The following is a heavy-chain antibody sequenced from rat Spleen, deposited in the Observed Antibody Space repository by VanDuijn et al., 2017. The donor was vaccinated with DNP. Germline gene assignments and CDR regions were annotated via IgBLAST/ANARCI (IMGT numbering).Heavy chain of an antibody. Sequence: EVQLQESGPGLVKPSQSLYLTFSVTGYSITRNYWAWIRKFPGNKMEWMGYISYSGSTSYNPSLKSRISITRDTSKNQFFLQLNSVTTEDTATYYCARWLPVYKNYFDYWGQGVMVTVSS. CDR2: ISYSGST. J-gene: IGHJ2*01. D-gene: IGHD1-4*01. V-gene: IGHV3-1*01. CDR3: ARWLPVYKNYFDY. CDR1: GYSITRNY.